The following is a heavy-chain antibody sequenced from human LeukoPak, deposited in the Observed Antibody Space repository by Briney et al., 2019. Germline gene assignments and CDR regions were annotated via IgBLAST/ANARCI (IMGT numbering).Heavy chain of an antibody. CDR1: GFTFSSYS. Sequence: GSLRLSCAASGFTFSSYSMNWVRQAPGKGLEWVSSISSSSSYIYYADSVKGRFTISRDNAKNSLYLQMNSLRAEDTAVYYCAREGSGYDYNLDYWGQGTLVTVSS. V-gene: IGHV3-21*01. D-gene: IGHD5-12*01. CDR2: ISSSSSYI. CDR3: AREGSGYDYNLDY. J-gene: IGHJ4*02.